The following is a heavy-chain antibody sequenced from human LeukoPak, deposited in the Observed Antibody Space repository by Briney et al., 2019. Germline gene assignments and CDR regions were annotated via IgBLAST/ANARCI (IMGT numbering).Heavy chain of an antibody. CDR3: ARRRDGYNTRYYDYGMDV. V-gene: IGHV4-59*08. Sequence: SETLSLTCTVFGGSISTYYWTWIRQPPGKGLGWIGYIYYSGSTNYNPSLKSGVTISVHTSNNQFSLRLSSVTAADTAVYYCARRRDGYNTRYYDYGMDVWGQGTTVTVSS. D-gene: IGHD5-24*01. CDR2: IYYSGST. CDR1: GGSISTYY. J-gene: IGHJ6*02.